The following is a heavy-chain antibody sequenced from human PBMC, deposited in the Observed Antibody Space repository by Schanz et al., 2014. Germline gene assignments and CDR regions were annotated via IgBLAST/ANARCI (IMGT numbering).Heavy chain of an antibody. J-gene: IGHJ1*01. CDR3: ASGVHVSSLQKGLQF. V-gene: IGHV3-48*01. CDR2: IATSSSTR. CDR1: GFDFNSYS. Sequence: EVRLVESGGGLVQPGGSLTLSCEASGFDFNSYSMNWVRQVPGKGLEWLSYIATSSSTRHYADSVKGRVTISRDNAKNSVSLQMRRLRVEDTAVYYCASGVHVSSLQKGLQFWGRGTLVIVSS. D-gene: IGHD3-10*01.